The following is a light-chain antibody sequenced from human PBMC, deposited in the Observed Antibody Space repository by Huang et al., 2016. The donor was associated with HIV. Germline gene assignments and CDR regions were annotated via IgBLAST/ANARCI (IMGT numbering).Light chain of an antibody. J-gene: IGKJ1*01. CDR1: QSVSSN. V-gene: IGKV3-15*01. CDR2: GAS. Sequence: EIVMTKSPATLSVSPGERATISCRASQSVSSNLAWYQQKRGQAPRLLIYGASTRATGIPARFSGSGSGTEFTLTISSLQSEDFAVYYCQQYNNWPPKTFGQGTKVEIK. CDR3: QQYNNWPPKT.